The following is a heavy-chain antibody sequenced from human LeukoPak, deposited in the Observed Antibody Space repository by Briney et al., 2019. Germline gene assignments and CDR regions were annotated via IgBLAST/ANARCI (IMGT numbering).Heavy chain of an antibody. CDR2: ISSSSSYI. CDR3: TRDLMDYDVSTGLHHYYMDV. Sequence: GGSLRLSCAASGFTFSSYSMNWVRQAPGKGLEWVSSISSSSSYIYYADSVKGRFTISRDNAKNLLYLQMNSLRAEDTAVYYCTRDLMDYDVSTGLHHYYMDVWGQGTTVTVSS. CDR1: GFTFSSYS. J-gene: IGHJ6*02. V-gene: IGHV3-21*01. D-gene: IGHD3-9*01.